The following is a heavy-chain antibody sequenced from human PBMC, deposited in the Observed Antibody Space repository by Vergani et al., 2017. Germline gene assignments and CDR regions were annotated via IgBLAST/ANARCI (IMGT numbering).Heavy chain of an antibody. V-gene: IGHV5-51*01. CDR3: AGSVDSSGPFDY. CDR2: IYPCDSDT. D-gene: IGHD3-22*01. CDR1: GYSFTRYW. J-gene: IGHJ4*02. Sequence: EVQLVQSGAEVKKPGESLKIPCKGSGYSFTRYWIGWVRQLPGKGLEWMGIIYPCDSDTRYSPSFQGQVTISADNSISTAYLQWSSLKAADTSMYYCAGSVDSSGPFDYWGQGTLVTVSS.